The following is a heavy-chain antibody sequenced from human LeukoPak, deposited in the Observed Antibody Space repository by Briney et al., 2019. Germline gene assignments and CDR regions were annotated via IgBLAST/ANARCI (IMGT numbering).Heavy chain of an antibody. D-gene: IGHD2-2*01. V-gene: IGHV3-7*01. CDR2: IKQYGSDK. J-gene: IGHJ6*03. Sequence: PGGSLRLSCVASGFTFSSYWLSWVRQAPGKGLEWVANIKQYGSDKYYVDSVKGRFTISRDNAKNSLYLQMNSLRAEDTAVYYCARVSLSIVVVPAAKVQSYYYYYMDVWGKGTTVTVSS. CDR3: ARVSLSIVVVPAAKVQSYYYYYMDV. CDR1: GFTFSSYW.